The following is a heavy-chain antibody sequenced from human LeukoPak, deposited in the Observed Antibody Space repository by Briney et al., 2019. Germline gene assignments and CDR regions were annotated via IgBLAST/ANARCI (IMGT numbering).Heavy chain of an antibody. CDR1: GFTFSDYY. Sequence: PGGSLRLSCAASGFTFSDYYMSWIRQAPGKGLEGVSYISSSGSTIYYADSVKGRFTISRDNAKNSLYLQMNSLRAEDTAVYYCARDVPMHYDSSGDAFDIWGQGTMVTVSS. J-gene: IGHJ3*02. CDR2: ISSSGSTI. CDR3: ARDVPMHYDSSGDAFDI. D-gene: IGHD3-22*01. V-gene: IGHV3-11*01.